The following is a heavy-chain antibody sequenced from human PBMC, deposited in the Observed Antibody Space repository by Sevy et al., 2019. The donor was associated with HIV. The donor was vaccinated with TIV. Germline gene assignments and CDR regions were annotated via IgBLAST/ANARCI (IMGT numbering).Heavy chain of an antibody. V-gene: IGHV4-30-4*01. D-gene: IGHD3-10*01. CDR2: IYYSGST. Sequence: SETLSLTCTVSGGSISSGDYHWSWIHQPPGKGLEWIGYIYYSGSTYYNPSLKSRVTISVDTSKNQFSLKLTSVTAADTAVYYCARGDYYGSGSYYYWGQGTLVTVSS. J-gene: IGHJ4*02. CDR3: ARGDYYGSGSYYY. CDR1: GGSISSGDYH.